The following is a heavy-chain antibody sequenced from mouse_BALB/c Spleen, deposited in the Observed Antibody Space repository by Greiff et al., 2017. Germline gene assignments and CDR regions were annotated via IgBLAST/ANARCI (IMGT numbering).Heavy chain of an antibody. CDR3: AREGIYYYGSSYGNAMDY. V-gene: IGHV14-3*02. J-gene: IGHJ4*01. Sequence: EVQLQQSGAELVKPGASVKLSCTASGFNIKDTYMHWVKQRPEQGLEWIGRIDPANGNTKYDPKFQGKATITADTSSNTAYLQLSSLTSEDTAVYYCAREGIYYYGSSYGNAMDYWGQGTSVTVSS. CDR1: GFNIKDTY. CDR2: IDPANGNT. D-gene: IGHD1-1*01.